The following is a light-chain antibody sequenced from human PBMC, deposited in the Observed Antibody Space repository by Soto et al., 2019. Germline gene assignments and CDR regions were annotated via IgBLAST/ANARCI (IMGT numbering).Light chain of an antibody. CDR1: YSNIGSND. J-gene: IGLJ3*02. V-gene: IGLV1-44*01. Sequence: QLVLSQPPSASGSSGQRVTISCSGSYSNIGSNDVNWYQQFPGTAPRLLIYNNRQRPSGVPDRFSGSKSGTSASLAISGLQSEDEGDYYCAAWDDSLKGFWVFGGGTKLTVL. CDR3: AAWDDSLKGFWV. CDR2: NNR.